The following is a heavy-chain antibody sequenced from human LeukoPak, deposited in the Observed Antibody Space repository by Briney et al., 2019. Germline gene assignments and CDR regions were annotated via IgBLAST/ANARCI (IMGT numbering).Heavy chain of an antibody. D-gene: IGHD1-7*01. Sequence: PSETLSLTCAVYGGSFSGYYWSWIRQPPGKGLEWIGEINHSGSTNYNPSLKSRVTISVDTSKNQFSLKLSSVTAADTAVYYCARDDNWNYGIGWFDPWGQGTLVTVSS. CDR3: ARDDNWNYGIGWFDP. J-gene: IGHJ5*02. CDR1: GGSFSGYY. V-gene: IGHV4-34*01. CDR2: INHSGST.